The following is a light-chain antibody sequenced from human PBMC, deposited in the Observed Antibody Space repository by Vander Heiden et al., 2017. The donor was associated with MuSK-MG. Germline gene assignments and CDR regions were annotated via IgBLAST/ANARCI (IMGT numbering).Light chain of an antibody. V-gene: IGLV2-23*02. CDR3: CSYAGLTTYVA. CDR1: NSNLGGYNL. J-gene: IGLJ2*01. CDR2: EVS. Sequence: QSALTQPAALSGSPGPSITISCTGTNSNLGGYNLVSWSQQHQGKSPKLIIYEVSQRHSGVSVRFSGSKYGNTASLTSSGLQAEDEADYYCCSYAGLTTYVALGGGTKLTVL.